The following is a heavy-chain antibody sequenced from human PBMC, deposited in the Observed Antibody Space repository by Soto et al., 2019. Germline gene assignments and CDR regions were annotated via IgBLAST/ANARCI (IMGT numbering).Heavy chain of an antibody. J-gene: IGHJ4*02. CDR1: GFTFSSYG. D-gene: IGHD3-3*01. CDR3: AREQSFQYDFWSGYYLDY. V-gene: IGHV3-23*01. CDR2: ISGSGGST. Sequence: EEQLLESGGGLVQPGGSLRLSCAASGFTFSSYGMSWVRQAPGKGLEWVSVISGSGGSTYYADSVKGRFTISRDNAKNSLYLQMNSLRAEDTAVYYCAREQSFQYDFWSGYYLDYWGQGTLVTVSS.